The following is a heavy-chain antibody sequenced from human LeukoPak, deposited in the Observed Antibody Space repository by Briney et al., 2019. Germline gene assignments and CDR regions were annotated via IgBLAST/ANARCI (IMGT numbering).Heavy chain of an antibody. CDR1: GYTLTELS. Sequence: ASVRVSCKVSGYTLTELSMHWVRQAPGKGLEWMGGFDPEDGETIYAQKFQGRVTMTEDTSTDTAYMELSSLRSEDTAVYYCATGSSTSPGQRDYGMDVWGQGTTVTVSS. V-gene: IGHV1-24*01. J-gene: IGHJ6*02. CDR3: ATGSSTSPGQRDYGMDV. D-gene: IGHD2-2*01. CDR2: FDPEDGET.